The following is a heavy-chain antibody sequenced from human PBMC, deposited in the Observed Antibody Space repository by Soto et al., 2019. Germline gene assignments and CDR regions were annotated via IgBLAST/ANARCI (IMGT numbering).Heavy chain of an antibody. Sequence: EVQLVESGGGLVQPGASLKLSCAASGFNFGASAMHWVRQASGKGLEWVGRIRSKTNNYATSYAASVKGRFTISRDDSKNTAYLQMSSLKTEDTAMYYCTNFEDYDGKPFDCWGQGTLVTVSS. CDR2: IRSKTNNYAT. CDR3: TNFEDYDGKPFDC. D-gene: IGHD4-17*01. CDR1: GFNFGASA. V-gene: IGHV3-73*01. J-gene: IGHJ5*01.